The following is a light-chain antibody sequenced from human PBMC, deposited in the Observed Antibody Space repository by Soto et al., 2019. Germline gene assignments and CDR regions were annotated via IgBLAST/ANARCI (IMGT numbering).Light chain of an antibody. CDR3: PQYGSSLS. Sequence: EIVFTQSPGTLSLSPGERATLSCRASQSVSGNLAWYQQKPGQSPSLLIYGESSRATGIPDRFSGSGSGTDFTLTISRLEPEDFAVYYCPQYGSSLSVGPGTRLDIK. J-gene: IGKJ5*01. V-gene: IGKV3-20*01. CDR2: GES. CDR1: QSVSGN.